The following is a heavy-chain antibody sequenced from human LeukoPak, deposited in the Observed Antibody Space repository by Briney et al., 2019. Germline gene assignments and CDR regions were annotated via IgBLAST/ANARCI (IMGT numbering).Heavy chain of an antibody. CDR1: GGSISSYY. J-gene: IGHJ6*02. CDR3: ARASRRFSNGIYYYGMDV. D-gene: IGHD2-8*01. Sequence: SETLSLTCTVSGGSISSYYWSWIRQPPGKGLERIGYIYYSGSTNYNPSLKSRVTISVDTSKNQFSLKLSSVTAADTAVYYCARASRRFSNGIYYYGMDVWGQGTTVTVSS. CDR2: IYYSGST. V-gene: IGHV4-59*01.